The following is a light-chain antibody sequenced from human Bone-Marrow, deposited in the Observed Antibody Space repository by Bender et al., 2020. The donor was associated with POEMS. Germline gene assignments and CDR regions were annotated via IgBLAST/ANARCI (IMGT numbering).Light chain of an antibody. Sequence: QSVLTQPPSVSGTPGQRVTISCSGSSSNVGQNYVYWYQQLPGTAPKLVIYRNNQRPSGVPTRFSGSKSGNTASLTVSGLQAEDEAVYYCSSYAGRDDIVFGGGTRLTVL. J-gene: IGLJ2*01. CDR3: SSYAGRDDIV. V-gene: IGLV1-47*01. CDR1: SSNVGQNY. CDR2: RNN.